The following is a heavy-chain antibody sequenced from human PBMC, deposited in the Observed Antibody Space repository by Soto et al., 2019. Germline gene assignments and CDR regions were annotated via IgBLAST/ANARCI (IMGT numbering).Heavy chain of an antibody. D-gene: IGHD3-16*01. CDR1: GFTFTTFS. CDR3: ARGGDSPDY. Sequence: VQLVQSGAEVKQPGTSVKVSCKTSGFTFTTFSITWVRQAPGQGLEWMGWISAYNGNKNYAQKFQGRVTMTTDTSTSTAYMYLRSLTSDDTAVYYCARGGDSPDYWGQGTLVTVSS. CDR2: ISAYNGNK. J-gene: IGHJ4*02. V-gene: IGHV1-18*01.